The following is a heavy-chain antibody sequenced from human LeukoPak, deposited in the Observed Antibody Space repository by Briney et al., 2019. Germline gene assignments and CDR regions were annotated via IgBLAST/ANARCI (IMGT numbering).Heavy chain of an antibody. D-gene: IGHD5-18*01. V-gene: IGHV3-20*04. CDR1: GFSFDDYA. CDR3: AKGKDTLNPYWYFDV. CDR2: INWSGVST. J-gene: IGHJ2*01. Sequence: GGSPRLSCAASGFSFDDYAMSWVRQAPGKGLEWDSGINWSGVSTGYADSVKGRFTISRDNTKNSLFLQLNSLRAEDTAFYYCAKGKDTLNPYWYFDVWGPGTLVSLSS.